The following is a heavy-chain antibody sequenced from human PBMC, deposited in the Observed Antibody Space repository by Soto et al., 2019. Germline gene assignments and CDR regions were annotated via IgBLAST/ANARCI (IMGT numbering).Heavy chain of an antibody. D-gene: IGHD1-26*01. CDR1: GYSFSGYY. CDR3: TRECSGTSAFDN. J-gene: IGHJ5*02. CDR2: INPSGGST. V-gene: IGHV1-46*01. Sequence: ASVKGSCKAAGYSFSGYYMHWVRQAPGQGLEWMGRINPSGGSTNYAQKFQGRVTMTRDTSTSTVYMELSSLRSEDTAVFYCTRECSGTSAFDNRGQGTLVTVSS.